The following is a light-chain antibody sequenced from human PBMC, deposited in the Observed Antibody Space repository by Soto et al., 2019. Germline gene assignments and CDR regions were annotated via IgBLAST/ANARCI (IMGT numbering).Light chain of an antibody. CDR3: QHLISYPIT. V-gene: IGKV1-5*01. Sequence: DIQMTQSPSTLSGSVGDRVTITCRASQTISSWLAWYQQKPGKAPKLLIYAASTLQSGVPLRFSGSGSGTSFNLTISSLQPEDFPTQYWQHLISYPITCAKGVRLE. J-gene: IGKJ5*01. CDR2: AAS. CDR1: QTISSW.